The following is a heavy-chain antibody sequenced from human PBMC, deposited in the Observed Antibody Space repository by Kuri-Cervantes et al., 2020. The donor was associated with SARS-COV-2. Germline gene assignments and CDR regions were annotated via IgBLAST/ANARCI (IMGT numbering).Heavy chain of an antibody. CDR3: ARVRYSSSWSNDY. V-gene: IGHV1-2*05. CDR1: GYTFTGYY. CDR2: INPNSGGT. Sequence: ASVKVSCKASGYTFTGYYMHWVRQAPGQGLEWMGRINPNSGGTNYAQKFQGRVTMTRDTSISTAYMELSRLRSDDTVVYYCARVRYSSSWSNDYWGQGTLVTVSS. J-gene: IGHJ4*02. D-gene: IGHD6-13*01.